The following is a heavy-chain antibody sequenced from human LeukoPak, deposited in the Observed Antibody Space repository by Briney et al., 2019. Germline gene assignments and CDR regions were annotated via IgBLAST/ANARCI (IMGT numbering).Heavy chain of an antibody. Sequence: PGGSLRLSCAASGFTFSSYAMGWVRQAPGKGLEWVSAITASGGNTYYADSVKGRLTISRDNSKNMLYLQMNSLRAEDTAVYYCAKGNGYSYGRYYFDYWGQGTLVTVSS. V-gene: IGHV3-23*01. CDR3: AKGNGYSYGRYYFDY. CDR2: ITASGGNT. CDR1: GFTFSSYA. D-gene: IGHD5-18*01. J-gene: IGHJ4*02.